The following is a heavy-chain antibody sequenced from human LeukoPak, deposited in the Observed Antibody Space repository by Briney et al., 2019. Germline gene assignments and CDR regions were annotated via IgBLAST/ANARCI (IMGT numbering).Heavy chain of an antibody. CDR3: ARQWMVRGVDDAFDI. V-gene: IGHV4-59*01. J-gene: IGHJ3*02. Sequence: PSETLSLTCTVSGGSISTYYWSWIRQPPGKGPEWIGYIHSSGSTNYNPSHKSRVTLSVDTSKNQFSLRVNSVTAADTAVYYCARQWMVRGVDDAFDIWGQGTMVTVSS. CDR1: GGSISTYY. CDR2: IHSSGST. D-gene: IGHD3-10*01.